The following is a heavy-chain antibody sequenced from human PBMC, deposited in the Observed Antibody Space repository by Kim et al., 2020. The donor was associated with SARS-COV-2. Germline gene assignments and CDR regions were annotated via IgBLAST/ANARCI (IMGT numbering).Heavy chain of an antibody. CDR1: GGSISNYY. J-gene: IGHJ4*01. CDR2: ISYSGSP. Sequence: SETLSLTCTVSGGSISNYYWSWIRQPPGKGLEWIAYISYSGSPNYKPSLQSRVTISIDTSKNQFSLKLNSVTAADTAVYYCARHRVGRGYDWSDYFDYWG. CDR3: ARHRVGRGYDWSDYFDY. D-gene: IGHD5-12*01. V-gene: IGHV4-59*08.